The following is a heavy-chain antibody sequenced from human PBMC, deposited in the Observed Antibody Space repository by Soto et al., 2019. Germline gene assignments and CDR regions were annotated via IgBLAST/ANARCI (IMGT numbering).Heavy chain of an antibody. V-gene: IGHV4-30-2*01. Sequence: PSETLSLTCTVSGGSISSSSYSWGWIRQAPGKGLEWIGYIYHSGSTYYNPSLKSRVTISVDRSKNQFSLKLSSVTAADTAVYYCARVPGPWGQGTLVTVS. CDR1: GGSISSSSYS. CDR2: IYHSGST. CDR3: ARVPGP. J-gene: IGHJ5*02.